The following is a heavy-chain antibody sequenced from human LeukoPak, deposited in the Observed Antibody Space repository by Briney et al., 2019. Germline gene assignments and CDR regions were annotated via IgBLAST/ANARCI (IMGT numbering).Heavy chain of an antibody. CDR3: AKDMGPLGTIWLDY. CDR1: GFTFDGYA. V-gene: IGHV3-43*02. Sequence: GGSLRLSXAASGFTFDGYAMHWVRQAPGKSLEWVSLISGDGTTTYYADSVEGRFTISRDNSKNSLYLQVNSLRTEDTALYYCAKDMGPLGTIWLDYWGQGTLVTVSS. CDR2: ISGDGTTT. J-gene: IGHJ4*02. D-gene: IGHD3-3*01.